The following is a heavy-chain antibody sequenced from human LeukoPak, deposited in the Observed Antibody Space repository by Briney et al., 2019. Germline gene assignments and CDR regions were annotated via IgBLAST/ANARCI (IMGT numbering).Heavy chain of an antibody. CDR1: GFTFSSYW. Sequence: GGSLRLSCAASGFTFSSYWMHWVRQAPGKGLMWVSRISNDGSNTAYADSVKGRFTISRDNAKNTLYLQMNSLSDEDTAVYYCARGSFLITFGGFIGWGQGTLVTVSS. V-gene: IGHV3-74*01. D-gene: IGHD3-16*02. CDR2: ISNDGSNT. CDR3: ARGSFLITFGGFIG. J-gene: IGHJ4*02.